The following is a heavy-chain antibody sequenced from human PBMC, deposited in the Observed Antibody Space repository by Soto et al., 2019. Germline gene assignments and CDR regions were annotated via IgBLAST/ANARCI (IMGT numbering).Heavy chain of an antibody. CDR3: ARTIYGDPDY. J-gene: IGHJ4*02. Sequence: XGSLRLSCAASGFTVSSTYMNWVRQAPGKGLEWVSVIYSGGSTYYADSVKGRFTISRDNSKNTLYLQINSLRAEDTAVYYCARTIYGDPDYWGQGTLVTVSS. V-gene: IGHV3-66*01. CDR1: GFTVSSTY. D-gene: IGHD4-17*01. CDR2: IYSGGST.